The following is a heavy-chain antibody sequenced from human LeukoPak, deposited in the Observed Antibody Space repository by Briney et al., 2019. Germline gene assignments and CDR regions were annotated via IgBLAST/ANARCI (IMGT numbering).Heavy chain of an antibody. V-gene: IGHV3-30*18. D-gene: IGHD6-13*01. Sequence: GRSLRLSCAASGFTFSSYGIHWVRQAPGKGLEWVAVISYDGSNKYYADSVKGRFTISRDNSKNTLYLQMNSLRAEDTAVYYCAKDGGAAAGFDYWGQGTLVTVSS. CDR1: GFTFSSYG. CDR3: AKDGGAAAGFDY. J-gene: IGHJ4*02. CDR2: ISYDGSNK.